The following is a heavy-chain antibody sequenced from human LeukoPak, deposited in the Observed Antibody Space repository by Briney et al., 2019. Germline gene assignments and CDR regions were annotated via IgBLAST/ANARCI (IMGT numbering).Heavy chain of an antibody. V-gene: IGHV1-18*01. Sequence: GASVKVSCNASGFTFTSYGISWVRQAPGQGLEWMGWISVHNGNTNYAQKVQGRATMTTDTSTSTAYMELTSLRSDDTAVYFCARDRTPWVAGTRGMDVWGQGTAVTVSS. CDR3: ARDRTPWVAGTRGMDV. D-gene: IGHD6-19*01. J-gene: IGHJ6*02. CDR1: GFTFTSYG. CDR2: ISVHNGNT.